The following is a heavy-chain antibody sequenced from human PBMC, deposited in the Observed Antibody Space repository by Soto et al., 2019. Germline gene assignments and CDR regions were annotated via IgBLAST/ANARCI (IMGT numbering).Heavy chain of an antibody. J-gene: IGHJ3*02. CDR3: ARDHRAKDAFDI. Sequence: QVQLVQSGAEVKKPGSSVKVSCKASGGTFSSYAISWVRQAPGQGLEWMGGIIPIFGTANYAQKFQGRDMMTADKATSTAYIELSSLRSEDTAVYYCARDHRAKDAFDIWGQGTIVTVSS. CDR1: GGTFSSYA. CDR2: IIPIFGTA. V-gene: IGHV1-69*06.